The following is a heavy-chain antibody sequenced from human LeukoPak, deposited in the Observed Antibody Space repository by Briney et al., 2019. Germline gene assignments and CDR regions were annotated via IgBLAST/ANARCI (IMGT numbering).Heavy chain of an antibody. CDR3: ARENIAAADR. D-gene: IGHD6-13*01. Sequence: SETLSLTCTVSGGSISSSSYYWGWIRQPPGKGLEWIGSIYTSGSTNYNPSLKSRVTISVDTSKNQFSLKLSSVTAADTAVYYCARENIAAADRWGQGTLVTVSS. V-gene: IGHV4-39*07. CDR1: GGSISSSSYY. CDR2: IYTSGST. J-gene: IGHJ5*02.